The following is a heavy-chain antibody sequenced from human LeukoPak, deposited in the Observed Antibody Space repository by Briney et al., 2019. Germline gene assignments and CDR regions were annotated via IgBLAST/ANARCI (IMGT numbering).Heavy chain of an antibody. J-gene: IGHJ3*02. V-gene: IGHV4-34*01. CDR1: GGSFSGYY. D-gene: IGHD2-15*01. CDR2: INHSGST. Sequence: PSETLSLTCAVYGGSFSGYYWSWIRQPPGKGLEWIGEINHSGSTNYNPSLKSRVTISVDTSKNQFSLKRSSVTAADTAVYYCARADIVVVVAATEAFDIWGQGTMVTVSS. CDR3: ARADIVVVVAATEAFDI.